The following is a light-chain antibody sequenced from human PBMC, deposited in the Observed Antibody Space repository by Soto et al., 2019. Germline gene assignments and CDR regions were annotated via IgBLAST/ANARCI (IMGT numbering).Light chain of an antibody. J-gene: IGKJ3*01. CDR3: QQYDNWPPFT. Sequence: IGRTQSPATLSVSQGERATLSCRASQSFATHLAWYQQRPGQAPRLLIYGALYRATGIPARFSGSGSGTDFTLTISSLQSEDFAVYYCQQYDNWPPFTFGPGTKVDIK. CDR2: GAL. V-gene: IGKV3-15*01. CDR1: QSFATH.